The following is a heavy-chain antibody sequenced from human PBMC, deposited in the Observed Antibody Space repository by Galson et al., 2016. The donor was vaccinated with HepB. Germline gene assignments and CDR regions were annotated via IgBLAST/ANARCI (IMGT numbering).Heavy chain of an antibody. CDR1: GFTFSSYA. D-gene: IGHD5-24*01. V-gene: IGHV3-30*04. Sequence: SLRLSCADSGFTFSSYAMHWVRQAPGKGLEWVAIISYDGRNKYYADADSVKGRFTISRDSSKNTLYLQMSSLRAEDTAVYYCARDISATKYYFDYWGQGTLVTVSS. CDR2: ISYDGRNK. J-gene: IGHJ4*02. CDR3: ARDISATKYYFDY.